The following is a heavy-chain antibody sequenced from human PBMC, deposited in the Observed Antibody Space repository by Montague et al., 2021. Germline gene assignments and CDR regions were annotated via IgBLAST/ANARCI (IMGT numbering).Heavy chain of an antibody. V-gene: IGHV4-59*07. CDR1: GDSINGWY. Sequence: SDTLSLTCSVSGDSINGWYWSWIRQPPGKGLEWIGSVFYSGATNYNPSLKSRVTMSADTSKNQVSLKVNSVTAADTAVYYGARQGFYESGGFFIWGLGTLVTVSS. CDR3: ARQGFYESGGFFI. CDR2: VFYSGAT. D-gene: IGHD3-22*01. J-gene: IGHJ4*02.